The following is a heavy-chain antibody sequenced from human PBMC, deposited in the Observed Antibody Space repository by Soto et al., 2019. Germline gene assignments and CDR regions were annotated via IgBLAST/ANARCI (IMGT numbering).Heavy chain of an antibody. CDR3: TRGISAAGDY. J-gene: IGHJ4*02. CDR1: GFTFSNYW. CDR2: INSDGIST. Sequence: DVQLVESGGGLVQPGGSLRLSCAASGFTFSNYWMHWVRQTPGKGLVWVSRINSDGISTSYADSVKGRFTISRDNAKNTLYLQMNSLRAEDTAVYYCTRGISAAGDYWGQGTLVTVSS. D-gene: IGHD6-13*01. V-gene: IGHV3-74*01.